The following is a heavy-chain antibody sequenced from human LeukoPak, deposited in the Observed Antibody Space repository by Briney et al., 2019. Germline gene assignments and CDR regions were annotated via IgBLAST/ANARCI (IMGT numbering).Heavy chain of an antibody. D-gene: IGHD6-13*01. CDR2: INHSGST. J-gene: IGHJ4*02. Sequence: PSETLSLTCAVYGGSFSGYYWSWIRHPPGKGLEWIGEINHSGSTNYNPSLKSRVTISVDTSKDQFSLKLSSVTAADTAVYYCATTLKAAASYWGQGTLVTVSS. V-gene: IGHV4-34*01. CDR1: GGSFSGYY. CDR3: ATTLKAAASY.